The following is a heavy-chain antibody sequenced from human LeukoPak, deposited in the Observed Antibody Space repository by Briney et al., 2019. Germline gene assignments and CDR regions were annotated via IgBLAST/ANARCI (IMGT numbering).Heavy chain of an antibody. CDR3: ARGYSGYDYFDY. CDR2: INPNRGGT. Sequence: ASVKVSCKPSGYIFTAYYMHWVRQAPGQRREWRGGINPNRGGTNYAQKFHRWVTMTRDTSISTAYMEVSRLRSDDTAVYYCARGYSGYDYFDYWGQGTLVTVSS. J-gene: IGHJ4*02. CDR1: GYIFTAYY. V-gene: IGHV1-2*04. D-gene: IGHD5-12*01.